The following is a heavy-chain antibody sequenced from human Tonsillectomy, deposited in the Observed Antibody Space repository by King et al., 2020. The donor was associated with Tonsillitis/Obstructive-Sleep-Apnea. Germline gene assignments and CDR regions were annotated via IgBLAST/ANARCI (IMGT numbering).Heavy chain of an antibody. Sequence: VQLVESGGGVVQPGRSLRLSCAASGFTFSSYAMHWVRQAPGKGLEWVAVISYDGSNKYYADSVKGRFTISRDNSKSTLYLQMNSLRAEDTAVYYCARDGAIVVVPAAQLYYYYGMDVWGQGTTVTVSS. V-gene: IGHV3-30*04. J-gene: IGHJ6*02. D-gene: IGHD2-2*01. CDR2: ISYDGSNK. CDR1: GFTFSSYA. CDR3: ARDGAIVVVPAAQLYYYYGMDV.